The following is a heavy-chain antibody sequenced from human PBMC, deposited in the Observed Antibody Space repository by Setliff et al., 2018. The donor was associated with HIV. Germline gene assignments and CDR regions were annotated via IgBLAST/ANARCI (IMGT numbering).Heavy chain of an antibody. V-gene: IGHV5-51*01. CDR1: GYRFTSYW. CDR3: ARCSGSYPCDGMDV. J-gene: IGHJ6*02. Sequence: GASVKVSCKGFGYRFTSYWIGWARHMPGKGLEWMGIIYPSDSDTRYSPSFQGQVTISADKSISIAYLQWNSLKASDTAMYYCARCSGSYPCDGMDVWGQGTTVTVSS. CDR2: IYPSDSDT. D-gene: IGHD1-26*01.